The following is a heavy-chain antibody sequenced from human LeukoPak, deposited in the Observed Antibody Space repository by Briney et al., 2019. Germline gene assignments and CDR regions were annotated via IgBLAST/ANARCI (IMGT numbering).Heavy chain of an antibody. Sequence: GGSLRLSCAASGFTFSSYSMNWGRQAPGRGLEWVSYISSSSSTIYYADSVKGRFTISRDNAKTSLYLHMNSMRAEDTAVYYCARAELDWFDPWGQGTLVTVSS. CDR2: ISSSSSTI. D-gene: IGHD3-10*01. CDR1: GFTFSSYS. J-gene: IGHJ5*02. CDR3: ARAELDWFDP. V-gene: IGHV3-48*01.